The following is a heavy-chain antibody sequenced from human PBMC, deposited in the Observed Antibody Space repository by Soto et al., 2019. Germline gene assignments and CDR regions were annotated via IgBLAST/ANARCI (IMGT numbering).Heavy chain of an antibody. CDR1: GFTFSSYG. V-gene: IGHV3-33*01. J-gene: IGHJ6*02. CDR2: IWYDGSNK. CDR3: ARDGTGTTYGMDV. Sequence: PGGSLRLSCAASGFTFSSYGMHWVRQAPGKGLEWVAVIWYDGSNKYYADSVKGRFTIFRDNSKNTLYLQMNSLRAEDTAVYYCARDGTGTTYGMDVWGQGTTVTVSS. D-gene: IGHD1-7*01.